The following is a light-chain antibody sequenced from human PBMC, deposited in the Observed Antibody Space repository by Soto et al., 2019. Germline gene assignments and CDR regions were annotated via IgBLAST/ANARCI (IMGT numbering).Light chain of an antibody. CDR2: NVR. V-gene: IGLV2-14*03. J-gene: IGLJ1*01. CDR1: SSDVGGYNY. CDR3: SSYKGSGTHV. Sequence: QSALTQPASVSGSPGQSITISCTGTSSDVGGYNYVSGYQHHPGKAPTLMIYNVRNRPSGVSNRFSGPKSGNTASLTISGLHAEDEADYYCSSYKGSGTHVFGTGTKVTVL.